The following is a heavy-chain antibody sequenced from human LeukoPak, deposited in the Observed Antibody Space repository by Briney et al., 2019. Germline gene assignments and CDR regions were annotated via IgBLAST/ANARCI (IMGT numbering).Heavy chain of an antibody. CDR1: GGSITSYY. Sequence: SETLSLTCSVSGGSITSYYWSWIRQPPGQGLEWIGYMDNSGSTSYNPSLKSRVTISLDTSKNQCSLKVSSVTAADTAVYYCARANSWAISNWLDPWGQGTLVTVSS. J-gene: IGHJ5*02. CDR3: ARANSWAISNWLDP. D-gene: IGHD3-3*01. V-gene: IGHV4-59*01. CDR2: MDNSGST.